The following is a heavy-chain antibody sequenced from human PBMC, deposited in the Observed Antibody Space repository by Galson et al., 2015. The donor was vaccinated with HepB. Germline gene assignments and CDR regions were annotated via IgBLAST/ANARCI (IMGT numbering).Heavy chain of an antibody. V-gene: IGHV3-13*01. D-gene: IGHD7-27*01. CDR2: IGKGGDT. Sequence: SLRLSCAVSGSTFRSYDMHWVRQVIGKGLEWVSAIGKGGDTYYAGSVKGRFTISRENAKNSLYLQMNSLRAGDTAIYYCAREGRSINWGDWYFDLWGRGTLVTVSS. CDR1: GSTFRSYD. CDR3: AREGRSINWGDWYFDL. J-gene: IGHJ2*01.